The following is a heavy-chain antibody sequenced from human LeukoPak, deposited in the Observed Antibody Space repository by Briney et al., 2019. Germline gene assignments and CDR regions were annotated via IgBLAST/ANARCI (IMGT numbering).Heavy chain of an antibody. V-gene: IGHV3-73*01. CDR3: TRPQGTPYNRFDP. Sequence: PGGSLKLSCAASGFTFSDSAMHWVRQASGKGLEWVGRIRSKANNYATAYAASVKGRFTISGDDSKNTAYLQMNSLKTEDTAVYYCTRPQGTPYNRFDPWGQGTLVTVSS. CDR1: GFTFSDSA. J-gene: IGHJ5*02. D-gene: IGHD2-15*01. CDR2: IRSKANNYAT.